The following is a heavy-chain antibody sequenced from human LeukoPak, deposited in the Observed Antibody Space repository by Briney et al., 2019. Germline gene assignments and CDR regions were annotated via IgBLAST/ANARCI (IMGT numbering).Heavy chain of an antibody. Sequence: LAGGSLRLSCAASGFTVSSNYMSWVRQAPGKGLEWVSVIYSGGSTYYADSVKGRFTISRDNSKNTLYLQMNSLRAEDTAVYYCARAGEVIVFDSKFDYWGQGTLVTVSS. V-gene: IGHV3-66*01. J-gene: IGHJ4*02. D-gene: IGHD2-21*01. CDR3: ARAGEVIVFDSKFDY. CDR1: GFTVSSNY. CDR2: IYSGGST.